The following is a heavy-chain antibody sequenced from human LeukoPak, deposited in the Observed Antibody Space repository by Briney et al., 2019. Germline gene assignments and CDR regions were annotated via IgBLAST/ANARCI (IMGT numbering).Heavy chain of an antibody. J-gene: IGHJ2*01. Sequence: QPGGSLRLSCAASGFTVSSNYMSWVRQAPGTGLEWVSVIYSGGSTYYADSVKGRFTISRDNSKNTLYLQMNSLRAEDTAVYYCARDRLKVRGQGWYFDLWGRGTLVTVSS. CDR2: IYSGGST. CDR3: ARDRLKVRGQGWYFDL. V-gene: IGHV3-53*01. D-gene: IGHD3-10*01. CDR1: GFTVSSNY.